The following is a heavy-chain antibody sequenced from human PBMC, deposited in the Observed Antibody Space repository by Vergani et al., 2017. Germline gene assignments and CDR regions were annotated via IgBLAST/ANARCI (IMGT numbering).Heavy chain of an antibody. J-gene: IGHJ4*02. CDR3: VGARVLCAGGRCYTEAWDY. V-gene: IGHV3-30*03. CDR1: GFTFSARP. CDR2: ISFNGTNE. Sequence: VQLLESGGGVIQPGGSVRLSCAASGFTFSARPMTWVRQAPGKGLEWVVVISFNGTNEYYPDLVKGRFTISRDIAKNTLYLQVRSLRLEDAGAYHCVGARVLCAGGRCYTEAWDYWGQGTPVTVSS. D-gene: IGHD2-2*02.